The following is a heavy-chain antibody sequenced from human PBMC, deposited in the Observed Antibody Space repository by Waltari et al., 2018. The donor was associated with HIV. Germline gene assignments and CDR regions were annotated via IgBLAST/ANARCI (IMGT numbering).Heavy chain of an antibody. Sequence: QVQLQESGPGLVKPSETLSLTCTVHGGSISSYYWSWIRQPPGKGLEWIGYIYYSGSTNYNPSLKSRVTISVDTSKNQFSLKLSSVTAADTAVYYCARGSAAAGSWGQGTLVTVSS. CDR3: ARGSAAAGS. V-gene: IGHV4-59*01. CDR2: IYYSGST. CDR1: GGSISSYY. D-gene: IGHD6-13*01. J-gene: IGHJ4*02.